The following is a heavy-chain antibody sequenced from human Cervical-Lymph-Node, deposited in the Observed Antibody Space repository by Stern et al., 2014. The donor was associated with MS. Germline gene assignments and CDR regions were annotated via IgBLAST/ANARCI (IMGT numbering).Heavy chain of an antibody. CDR3: SKNTYGPEDF. V-gene: IGHV3-74*02. CDR2: INRYETST. Sequence: EDQLVESGGGLVQPGGSLTLSCVASGFSIRSYWMHWVRQGPGRGLEWVALINRYETSTNHAVSVRGRFTISKDNTRNTLYLQMHSLRAEDAAFYYCSKNTYGPEDFWGQGTSVTVSS. D-gene: IGHD3-10*01. CDR1: GFSIRSYW. J-gene: IGHJ4*02.